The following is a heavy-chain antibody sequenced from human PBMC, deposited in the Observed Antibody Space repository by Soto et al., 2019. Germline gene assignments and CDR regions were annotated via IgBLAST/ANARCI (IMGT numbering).Heavy chain of an antibody. J-gene: IGHJ4*02. CDR2: ISSSGSTA. CDR3: TRAAWFPYLSFY. CDR1: GFTFSRFE. Sequence: QRLSCAASGFTFSRFELHWVRQAPGKGLEWISYISSSGSTAYYASSVEGRFTISRDNANNSVYLQMDSLRAEDTALYYCTRAAWFPYLSFYWGQGALATVSS. D-gene: IGHD3-10*01. V-gene: IGHV3-48*03.